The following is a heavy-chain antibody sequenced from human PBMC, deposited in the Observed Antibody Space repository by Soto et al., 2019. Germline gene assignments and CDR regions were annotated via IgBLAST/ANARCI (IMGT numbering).Heavy chain of an antibody. CDR2: INPNSGDT. J-gene: IGHJ4*02. CDR3: ARVEGYSYGLGGDY. V-gene: IGHV1-2*02. D-gene: IGHD5-18*01. CDR1: GYTFTANY. Sequence: ASVKVSCKASGYTFTANYMHWVRQAPGQGLEWMGWINPNSGDTNYAQEFQGRVTMTRDTSINTAYMELSRLRSDDTAVYYCARVEGYSYGLGGDYWGQGPLVTVYS.